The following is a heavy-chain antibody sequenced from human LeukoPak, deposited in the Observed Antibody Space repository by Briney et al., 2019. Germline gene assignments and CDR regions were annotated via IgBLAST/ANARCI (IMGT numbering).Heavy chain of an antibody. CDR2: INSRGDGT. V-gene: IGHV3-23*01. J-gene: IGHJ4*02. D-gene: IGHD4-23*01. CDR3: ARAGGNSEYFDY. CDR1: GFTFSSHS. Sequence: GGSLRLSCVASGFTFSSHSMSWVRQAPGKGPEWVSAINSRGDGTEYADSVRGRFTMSRDNSKHTLYLQMNSLRAEDTAVYYCARAGGNSEYFDYWGQGTLVTVSS.